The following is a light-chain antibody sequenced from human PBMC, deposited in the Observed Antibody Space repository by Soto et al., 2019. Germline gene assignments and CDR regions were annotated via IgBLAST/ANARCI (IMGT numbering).Light chain of an antibody. CDR2: EVI. CDR3: GSYASSIPYV. V-gene: IGLV2-14*01. CDR1: SSDVGGYNY. J-gene: IGLJ1*01. Sequence: QSALTQPASVSGSPGQSITISCTGTSSDVGGYNYVSWYQQHPGKAPRLIIYEVINRPSGVSNRFSGSKSGNTASLTISGLQAEDEADYYCGSYASSIPYVFGTGTKLTVL.